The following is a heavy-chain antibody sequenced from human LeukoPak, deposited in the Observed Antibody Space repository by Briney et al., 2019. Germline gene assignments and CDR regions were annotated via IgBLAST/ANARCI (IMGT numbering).Heavy chain of an antibody. V-gene: IGHV3-30*18. CDR3: AEDQEYSGCGSDY. CDR1: GFTFSSYG. Sequence: PGGSLRLSCAASGFTFSSYGMHWVRQAPGKGLEWVAVISYDGSNKYYADSVKGRFTISRDNSKNTLYLQMNSLRAEDTAVYYCAEDQEYSGCGSDYWGHGTLVTVSS. J-gene: IGHJ4*01. D-gene: IGHD5-12*01. CDR2: ISYDGSNK.